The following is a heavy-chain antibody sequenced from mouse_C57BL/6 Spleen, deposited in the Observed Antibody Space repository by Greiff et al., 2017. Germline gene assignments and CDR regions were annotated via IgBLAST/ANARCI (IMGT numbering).Heavy chain of an antibody. V-gene: IGHV2-5*01. J-gene: IGHJ1*03. Sequence: VKLMESGPGLVQPSQSLSITCTVSGFSLTSYGVHWVRQSPGKGLEWLGVIWRGGSTDYNAAFMSRLSITKDNSKSQVFFKMNSLQADDTAIYYCAKEGSSYLYWYFDVWGTGTPVTVSS. CDR2: IWRGGST. CDR1: GFSLTSYG. D-gene: IGHD1-1*01. CDR3: AKEGSSYLYWYFDV.